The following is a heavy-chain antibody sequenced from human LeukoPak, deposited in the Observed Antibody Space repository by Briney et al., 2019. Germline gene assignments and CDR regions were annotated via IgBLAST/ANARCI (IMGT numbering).Heavy chain of an antibody. V-gene: IGHV1-46*01. CDR3: ARDLKGYSDSSGYLPLGY. D-gene: IGHD3-22*01. Sequence: ASVKVSCKASGYTFTTYYIHWVRQAPGQGLEWMGMINPSGLTTTYAQKFQGRVAMTRDMSTSTVYMQLSSLRSGDTAVYYCARDLKGYSDSSGYLPLGYWGQGTLVTVSS. CDR2: INPSGLTT. CDR1: GYTFTTYY. J-gene: IGHJ4*02.